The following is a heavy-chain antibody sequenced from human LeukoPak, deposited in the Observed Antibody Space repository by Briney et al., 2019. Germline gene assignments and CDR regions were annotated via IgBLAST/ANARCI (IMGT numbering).Heavy chain of an antibody. V-gene: IGHV3-7*01. CDR2: IKQDGSEK. CDR1: GFTFSRYW. CDR3: ARDLGYCSGASCFGIDY. Sequence: GGSLRLSCAASGFTFSRYWMSWVRQAPGKGLECVANIKQDGSEKYYVDSVKGRFTISRDNSKNTLYLQMNSLRAEDTAVYYCARDLGYCSGASCFGIDYGGQGTLSPSPQ. D-gene: IGHD2-15*01. J-gene: IGHJ4*02.